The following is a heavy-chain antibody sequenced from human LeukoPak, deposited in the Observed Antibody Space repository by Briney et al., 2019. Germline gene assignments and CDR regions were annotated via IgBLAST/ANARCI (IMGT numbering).Heavy chain of an antibody. J-gene: IGHJ4*02. V-gene: IGHV3-64D*06. Sequence: GGSLRLSCSASGFTFSSYAMHWVRQAPGKGLEYVSAISSNGGSTYYADSVKGRFTISRDNSKNTLYLQMSSLRAEDTALYYCARGFLADLSMVWVDYWGQGTLVTVSS. CDR2: ISSNGGST. CDR3: ARGFLADLSMVWVDY. D-gene: IGHD3-10*01. CDR1: GFTFSSYA.